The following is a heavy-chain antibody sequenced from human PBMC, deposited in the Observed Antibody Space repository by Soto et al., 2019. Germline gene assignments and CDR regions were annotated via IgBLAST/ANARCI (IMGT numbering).Heavy chain of an antibody. J-gene: IGHJ6*01. CDR2: IIPIFGTA. Sequence: QVQLVQSGAEVKKPGSSVKVSCKASGGTFSSYTITWVRQAPGQGLEWMGGIIPIFGTANYAQKSQGRVTITADESTSTACMELSSLRSEDTAVYYCAREGGSGSNRYYAMDVWGQGTSVTVSS. CDR3: AREGGSGSNRYYAMDV. V-gene: IGHV1-69*12. CDR1: GGTFSSYT. D-gene: IGHD3-10*01.